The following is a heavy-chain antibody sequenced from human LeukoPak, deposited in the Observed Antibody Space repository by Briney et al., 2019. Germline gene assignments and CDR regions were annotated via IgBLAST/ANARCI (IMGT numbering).Heavy chain of an antibody. D-gene: IGHD3-10*01. J-gene: IGHJ4*02. CDR3: ARDFRFASDY. CDR1: GFTFSSYS. CDR2: ISSGSSLI. Sequence: GGSLRLSCAASGFTFSSYSMNWVRQAPEKGLEWVAYISSGSSLIYYSDSVKGRFTISRDNAKNSLYLQMNSLRDEDTAVYYCARDFRFASDYWSQGTLVTVSS. V-gene: IGHV3-48*02.